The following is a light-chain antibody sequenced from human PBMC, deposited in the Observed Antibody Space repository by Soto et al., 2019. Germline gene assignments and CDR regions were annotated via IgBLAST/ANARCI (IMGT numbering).Light chain of an antibody. CDR2: EVS. CDR3: ISYTTSSTVL. CDR1: SSDVGSYKY. Sequence: QSALTQPASVSGSPGPSITISCTGTSSDVGSYKYVSWYQHYPGKAPKLIIYEVSNRPSGVSDRFSGSKSGNTASLTISGLQAEDEADYYCISYTTSSTVLFGGGTKLTVL. J-gene: IGLJ2*01. V-gene: IGLV2-14*01.